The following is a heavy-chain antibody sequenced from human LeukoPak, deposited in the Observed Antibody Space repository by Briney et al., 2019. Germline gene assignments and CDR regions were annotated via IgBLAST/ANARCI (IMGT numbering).Heavy chain of an antibody. CDR3: ARGRIVVVTAPNWEPFDY. J-gene: IGHJ4*02. Sequence: SQTLSLTCAISGDSVSSNSAAWNWIRQSPSRGLEWLGRTYYRSKWYNDYAVSVKSRITINSDTSKYQFSLQLNSVTPEDTAVYYCARGRIVVVTAPNWEPFDYWGQGTLVTVSS. D-gene: IGHD2-21*02. CDR1: GDSVSSNSAA. CDR2: TYYRSKWYN. V-gene: IGHV6-1*01.